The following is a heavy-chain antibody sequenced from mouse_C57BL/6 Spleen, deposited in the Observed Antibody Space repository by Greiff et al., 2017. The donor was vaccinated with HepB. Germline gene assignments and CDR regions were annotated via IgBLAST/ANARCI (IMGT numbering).Heavy chain of an antibody. CDR1: GYSFTDYN. CDR2: INPNYGTT. J-gene: IGHJ4*01. CDR3: ARSSRQTAQASLGAMDY. D-gene: IGHD3-2*02. V-gene: IGHV1-39*01. Sequence: VQLQQSGPELVKPGASVKISCKASGYSFTDYNMNWVKQSNGKSLEWIGVINPNYGTTSYNQKFKGKATVTVDQSSSTAYMQLNSLTSEDSAVYYCARSSRQTAQASLGAMDYWGQGTSVTVSS.